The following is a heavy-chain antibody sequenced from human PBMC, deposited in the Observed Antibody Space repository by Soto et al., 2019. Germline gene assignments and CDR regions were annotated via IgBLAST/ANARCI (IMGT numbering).Heavy chain of an antibody. CDR1: GGSISSGGYY. Sequence: SETLSLTCTVSGGSISSGGYYWSWIRQHPEKGLEWIGYIYYSGSTYYNPSLKSRVTISVDTSKNQFSLKLSSVTAADTAVYYCVRDLITMVRGVITVRYMDVWGKGTTVTVSS. D-gene: IGHD3-10*01. V-gene: IGHV4-31*03. CDR2: IYYSGST. CDR3: VRDLITMVRGVITVRYMDV. J-gene: IGHJ6*03.